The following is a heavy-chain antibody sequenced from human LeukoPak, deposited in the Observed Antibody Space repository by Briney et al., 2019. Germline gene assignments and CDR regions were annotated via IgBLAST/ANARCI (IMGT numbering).Heavy chain of an antibody. D-gene: IGHD6-19*01. CDR1: EFTFGAYS. CDR3: AKPAISSRGWYYDY. V-gene: IGHV3-21*04. CDR2: ISSDSSYI. J-gene: IGHJ4*02. Sequence: KTGGSLRLSCAASEFTFGAYSMNWVRQAPGKGLEWVSSISSDSSYIYYGDSVKGRFTISRDNAKNLLYLQMNSLRAEDTAVYYCAKPAISSRGWYYDYWGQGTLVTVSS.